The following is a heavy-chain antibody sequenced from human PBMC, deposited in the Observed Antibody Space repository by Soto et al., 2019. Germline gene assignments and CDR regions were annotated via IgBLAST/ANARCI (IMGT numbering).Heavy chain of an antibody. J-gene: IGHJ4*02. CDR1: GFTFTSYA. Sequence: GGSLRLSCAAPGFTFTSYAMSWVRQAPGKGLEWVSAISGSGGSSYYADSVKGRFTISRDNSKNTLFLQMNSLRAEDTAIYYCAKGGSYYYDSSGYYANWGQGTLVTVSS. CDR2: ISGSGGSS. D-gene: IGHD3-22*01. CDR3: AKGGSYYYDSSGYYAN. V-gene: IGHV3-23*01.